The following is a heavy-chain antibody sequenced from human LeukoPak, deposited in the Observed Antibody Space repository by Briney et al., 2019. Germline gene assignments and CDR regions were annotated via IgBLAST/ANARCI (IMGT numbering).Heavy chain of an antibody. CDR3: ARDPGKVGIAAAGSDY. CDR1: GYTFTGYY. D-gene: IGHD6-13*01. Sequence: ASVKVSCKASGYTFTGYYMHWVRQAPGQGLEWMGWINPNSGGTNYAQKFQGRVTMTRDTSISTAYMELSRLRSDDAAVYYCARDPGKVGIAAAGSDYWGQGTLVTVSS. V-gene: IGHV1-2*02. J-gene: IGHJ4*02. CDR2: INPNSGGT.